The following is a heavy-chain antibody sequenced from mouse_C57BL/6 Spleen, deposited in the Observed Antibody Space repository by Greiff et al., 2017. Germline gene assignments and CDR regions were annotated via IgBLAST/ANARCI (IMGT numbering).Heavy chain of an antibody. V-gene: IGHV5-15*01. Sequence: DVQLQESGGGLVQPGGSLKLSCAASGFTFSVYGMAWVRQAPRKGLEWVAFISNLAYSIYYADTVTGRVTISRENAKNTLYLEMSSLRSEDTAMYYCARHEDSPYYAMDYWGQGTSVTVSS. CDR2: ISNLAYSI. D-gene: IGHD6-1*01. CDR3: ARHEDSPYYAMDY. CDR1: GFTFSVYG. J-gene: IGHJ4*01.